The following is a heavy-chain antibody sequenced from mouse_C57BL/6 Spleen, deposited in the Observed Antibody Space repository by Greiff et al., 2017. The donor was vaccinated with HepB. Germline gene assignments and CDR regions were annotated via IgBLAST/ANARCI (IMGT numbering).Heavy chain of an antibody. D-gene: IGHD2-4*01. CDR3: ARDGLRRGSWFAY. Sequence: ESGPGLVKPSQSLSLTCSVTGYSITSGYYWNWIRQFPGNKLEWMGYISYDGSNNYNLSLKNRISITRDTSKNQFFLKLNSVTTEDTATYYCARDGLRRGSWFAYWGQGTLVTVSA. CDR1: GYSITSGYY. J-gene: IGHJ3*01. CDR2: ISYDGSN. V-gene: IGHV3-6*01.